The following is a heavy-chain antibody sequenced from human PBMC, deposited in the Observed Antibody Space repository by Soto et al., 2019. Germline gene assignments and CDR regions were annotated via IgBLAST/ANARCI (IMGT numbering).Heavy chain of an antibody. D-gene: IGHD5-12*01. CDR1: GFTFSDSAYA. Sequence: VQLVESGGGLVQPGGSLKLSCAASGFTFSDSAYAIHWVRQASGKGLEWLGYIYYSGSTYYNPSLKSRVTISVDTSKNQFSLKLSSVTAADTAVYYCARDGGYDSYYYYGMDVWGQGTTVTVSS. CDR2: IYYSGST. CDR3: ARDGGYDSYYYYGMDV. J-gene: IGHJ6*02. V-gene: IGHV4-30-4*08.